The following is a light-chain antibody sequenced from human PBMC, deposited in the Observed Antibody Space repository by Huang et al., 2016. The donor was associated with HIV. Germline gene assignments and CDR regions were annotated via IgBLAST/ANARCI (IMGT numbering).Light chain of an antibody. CDR2: GVS. V-gene: IGKV3-15*01. CDR1: QSVSRN. CDR3: QQYNKWPRT. J-gene: IGKJ4*01. Sequence: EIVMTQSPAALSVSPGEGVTLSCRASQSVSRNLAWYQQRPGQAPRLLIYGVSTRATGIPARFSGSGSGTEFTLTISSLQSEDFAVYYCQQYNKWPRTFGGGTKVEIK.